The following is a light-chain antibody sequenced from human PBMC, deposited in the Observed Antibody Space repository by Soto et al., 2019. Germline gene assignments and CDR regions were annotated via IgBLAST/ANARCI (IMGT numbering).Light chain of an antibody. CDR2: GNR. J-gene: IGLJ3*02. V-gene: IGLV1-40*01. CDR3: QAYDYSLTASV. Sequence: QSVLTQRPSVSGAPGQRVTLSCTGNTSNLGAGYDVHWYQQLPGAAPKLVIFGNRNRPSGVPERFSGSKSGTSASLAITGLQAEDEADYYCQAYDYSLTASVFGGGTKLTVL. CDR1: TSNLGAGYD.